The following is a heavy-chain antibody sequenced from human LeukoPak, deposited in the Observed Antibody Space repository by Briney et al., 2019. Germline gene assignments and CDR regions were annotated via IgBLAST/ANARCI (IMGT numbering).Heavy chain of an antibody. CDR2: IYYSGST. CDR1: VGSISSYY. CDR3: ARERTDYYDSSGYQAYFDY. J-gene: IGHJ4*02. D-gene: IGHD3-22*01. V-gene: IGHV4-59*12. Sequence: SETLSLTCTVSVGSISSYYWNWIRQPPGKGLEWVGYIYYSGSTNYNPSLKSRVIISVDTSKNQFSLKLSSVTAADTAVYYCARERTDYYDSSGYQAYFDYWGQGTLVTVSS.